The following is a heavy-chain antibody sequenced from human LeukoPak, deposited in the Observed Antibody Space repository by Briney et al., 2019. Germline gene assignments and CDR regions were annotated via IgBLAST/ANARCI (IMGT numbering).Heavy chain of an antibody. CDR1: GFTFSSYS. V-gene: IGHV3-48*04. D-gene: IGHD3-10*01. J-gene: IGHJ3*02. CDR3: ARDANYYGSRAFDI. Sequence: GGSLRLSCAASGFTFSSYSMNWVRQAPGRGLEWVSYISSSSGTIYYADSVTGRFTSSRDNDKNSVYLQMNNLRAEDTAVYYCARDANYYGSRAFDIWGLGTMVTVSS. CDR2: ISSSSGTI.